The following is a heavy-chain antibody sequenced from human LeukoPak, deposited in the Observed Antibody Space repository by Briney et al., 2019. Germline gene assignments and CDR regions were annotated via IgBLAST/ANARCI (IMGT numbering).Heavy chain of an antibody. V-gene: IGHV3-23*01. CDR3: AKDRDIAVAGTDLYYFDY. D-gene: IGHD6-19*01. Sequence: GGSLRLSCAASGFTFSSYAMSWVRQAPGKGLEWVSAISGSGGDTYYADSVKGRFTISRDNSKNTLYPQMNSLRAEDTAVYYCAKDRDIAVAGTDLYYFDYWGQGTLVTVSS. CDR2: ISGSGGDT. CDR1: GFTFSSYA. J-gene: IGHJ4*02.